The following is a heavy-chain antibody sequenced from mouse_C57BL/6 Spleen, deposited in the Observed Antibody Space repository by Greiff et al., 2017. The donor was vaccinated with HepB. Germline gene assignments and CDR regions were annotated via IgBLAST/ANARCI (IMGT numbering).Heavy chain of an antibody. J-gene: IGHJ2*01. V-gene: IGHV1-82*01. D-gene: IGHD3-2*02. CDR2: IYPGDGDT. Sequence: VQLQQSGPELVKPGASVKISCKASGYAFSSSWMNWVKQRPGKGLEWIGRIYPGDGDTNYNGKFKGKATLTADKSSSTAYMQLSSLTSEDSAVYFCVRSQGGRQRYLDYWGQGTTLTVSS. CDR1: GYAFSSSW. CDR3: VRSQGGRQRYLDY.